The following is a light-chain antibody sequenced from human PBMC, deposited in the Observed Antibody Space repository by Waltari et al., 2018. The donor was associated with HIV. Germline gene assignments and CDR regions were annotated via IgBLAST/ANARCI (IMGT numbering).Light chain of an antibody. CDR3: SSFTSSSSPVQ. CDR1: ISDVGGYDF. V-gene: IGLV2-14*01. CDR2: EVS. Sequence: QSALTQPASVSGSPGQSITIPCTGTISDVGGYDFVSWSQLHPGQAPKLMIYEVSNRPSGVSNRFSGSKSGNTASLTISGLQAEDEADYYCSSFTSSSSPVQFGGGTKLTVL. J-gene: IGLJ2*01.